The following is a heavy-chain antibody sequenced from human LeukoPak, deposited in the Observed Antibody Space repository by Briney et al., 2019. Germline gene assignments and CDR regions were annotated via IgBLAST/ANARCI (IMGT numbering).Heavy chain of an antibody. CDR2: INPNDGDT. J-gene: IGHJ4*02. CDR3: ARVNHGSGSFPY. CDR1: GYTFTGYY. V-gene: IGHV1-2*02. D-gene: IGHD3-10*01. Sequence: GASVTVSCKASGYTFTGYYMHWVRQAPGQGLEWMGCINPNDGDTNYAQKFQGRVTMTTDTSISTAYMELSRLRSDDTALYYCARVNHGSGSFPYWGQGTLVTVSS.